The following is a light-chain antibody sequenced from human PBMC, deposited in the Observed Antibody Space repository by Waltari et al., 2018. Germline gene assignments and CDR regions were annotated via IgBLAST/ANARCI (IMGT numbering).Light chain of an antibody. CDR3: CSYAGSYTYYV. V-gene: IGLV2-11*01. CDR1: TSDVGGYNY. J-gene: IGLJ1*01. Sequence: QSPLTQPRPVSGSPGQPVTIPCTGPTSDVGGYNYVPWYQQHPGKAPKLMIYDVSKRPSGVPDRFSGSKSGNTASLTISGLQAEDEADYYCCSYAGSYTYYVFGTGTKVTVL. CDR2: DVS.